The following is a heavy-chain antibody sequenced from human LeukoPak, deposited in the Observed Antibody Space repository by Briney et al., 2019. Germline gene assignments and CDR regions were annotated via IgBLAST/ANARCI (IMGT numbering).Heavy chain of an antibody. V-gene: IGHV4-34*01. D-gene: IGHD5-24*01. CDR3: ARVVEMATSLDY. J-gene: IGHJ4*02. CDR2: INHSGST. Sequence: SETLSLTCAVYGGSFSGYYWSWIRQPPGKGLEWIGEINHSGSTNYNPSLKSRVTISVDTSKNQFSLKLSSVTAADTAVYYCARVVEMATSLDYWGQGTLVTVSS. CDR1: GGSFSGYY.